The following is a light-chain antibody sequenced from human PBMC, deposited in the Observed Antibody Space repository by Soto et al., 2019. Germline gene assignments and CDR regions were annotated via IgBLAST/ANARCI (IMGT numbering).Light chain of an antibody. CDR2: DAS. CDR1: QSISHF. J-gene: IGKJ1*01. Sequence: EIVLTQSPATLSLSPGERATLSCRASQSISHFLAWYQQRPGQAPRLLIYDASNRATGIPARFSGSGSGTDFSLTISSLEPEDFAVYYCQQRSDWPRTFGQGTKVDIK. CDR3: QQRSDWPRT. V-gene: IGKV3-11*01.